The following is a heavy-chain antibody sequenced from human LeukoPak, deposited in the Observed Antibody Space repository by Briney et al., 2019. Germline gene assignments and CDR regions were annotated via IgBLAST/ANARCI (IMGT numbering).Heavy chain of an antibody. CDR1: GYTFTSYY. D-gene: IGHD5-12*01. CDR3: ARDGESGYDLGIATNWFDP. CDR2: INPSGGST. Sequence: VASVKVSCKASGYTFTSYYMHWVRQAPGQGLEWMEIINPSGGSTSYAQKFQGRVTMTRDTSTSTVYMELSSLRSEDTAVYYCARDGESGYDLGIATNWFDPWGQGTLVTVSS. V-gene: IGHV1-46*01. J-gene: IGHJ5*02.